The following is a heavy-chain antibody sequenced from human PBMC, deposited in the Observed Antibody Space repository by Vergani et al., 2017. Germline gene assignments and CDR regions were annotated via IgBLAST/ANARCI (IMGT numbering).Heavy chain of an antibody. D-gene: IGHD2-15*01. Sequence: EVQLLESGGGLVQPGGSLRLSCAASGFTFSSYAMSWVRQAPGKGLEWVSAISWNSGSIAYADSVKGRFTISRDNAKNSLYLLMNSLRAEDTALYYCAKTNVVAATYGAFDIWGQGTMVTVSS. CDR1: GFTFSSYA. CDR3: AKTNVVAATYGAFDI. J-gene: IGHJ3*02. V-gene: IGHV3-9*01. CDR2: ISWNSGSI.